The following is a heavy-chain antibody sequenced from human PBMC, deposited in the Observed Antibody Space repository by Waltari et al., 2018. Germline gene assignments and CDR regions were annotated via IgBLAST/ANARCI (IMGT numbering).Heavy chain of an antibody. Sequence: QVQLVQSGAEVKKPGSSVKVSCKASGGTFSSYAISWVRQAPGQGLEWMGGIIPSLGTANHAQKFQGRVTITADESTSTAYMELSSLRSEDTAVYYCARGPVVPAAIPHAEYFQHWGQGTLVTVSS. CDR1: GGTFSSYA. J-gene: IGHJ1*01. V-gene: IGHV1-69*01. CDR2: IIPSLGTA. D-gene: IGHD2-2*02. CDR3: ARGPVVPAAIPHAEYFQH.